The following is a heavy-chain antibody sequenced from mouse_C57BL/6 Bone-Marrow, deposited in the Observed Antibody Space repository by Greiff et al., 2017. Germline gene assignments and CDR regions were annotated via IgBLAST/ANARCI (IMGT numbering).Heavy chain of an antibody. CDR3: TRWGIYYGAMDY. CDR2: IDPDTGGT. V-gene: IGHV1-15*01. J-gene: IGHJ4*01. CDR1: GYTFTDYE. D-gene: IGHD2-1*01. Sequence: QVQLQQSGAELVRPGASVTLSCKASGYTFTDYEMHWVKQTPVHGLEWIGAIDPDTGGTAYNQKFKGQAILTADKSSSTAYMQLRSLTSEDSAVYYCTRWGIYYGAMDYWGQGTSVTVSS.